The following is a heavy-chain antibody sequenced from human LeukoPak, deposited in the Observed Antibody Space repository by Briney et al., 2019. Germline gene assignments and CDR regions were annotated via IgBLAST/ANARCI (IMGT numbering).Heavy chain of an antibody. CDR3: AKDTGYSYGYKVFDY. J-gene: IGHJ4*02. V-gene: IGHV3-23*01. CDR1: GFTFSSYA. Sequence: GGSLRLSCAASGFTFSSYAMSWVRQAPGKGLEWVSAISGSGGSTYYADSVKGRFTISRDNSKSTLYLQMNSLRAEDTAVYYCAKDTGYSYGYKVFDYWGQGTLVTVSS. D-gene: IGHD5-18*01. CDR2: ISGSGGST.